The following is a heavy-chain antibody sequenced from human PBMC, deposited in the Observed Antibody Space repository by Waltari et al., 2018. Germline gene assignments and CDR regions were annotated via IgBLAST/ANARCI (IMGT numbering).Heavy chain of an antibody. CDR2: IYYSGST. CDR3: ARFYPEQWLVDY. CDR1: GGSISISSYY. V-gene: IGHV4-39*01. Sequence: QLQLQESGPGLVKPSETLSLTCTVSGGSISISSYYWGWIRQPPGKGLEWIGSIYYSGSTYYNPSLKSRVTISVDTSKNQFSLKLSSVTAADTAVYYCARFYPEQWLVDYWGQGTLVTVSS. D-gene: IGHD6-19*01. J-gene: IGHJ4*02.